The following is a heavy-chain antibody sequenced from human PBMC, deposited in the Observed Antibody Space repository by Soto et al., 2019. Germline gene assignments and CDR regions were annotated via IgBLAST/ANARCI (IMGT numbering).Heavy chain of an antibody. CDR3: ARDLPGGHYYFDF. Sequence: SETLSLTCTVSGVSITGYYWSWIRQPPGKGLEYIGYISYSGSTSYSPSLKSRVTISVDTSKNQFSLKLSSVTAADTAVYYCARDLPGGHYYFDFWGQGTQVTVSS. CDR2: ISYSGST. D-gene: IGHD2-15*01. J-gene: IGHJ4*02. CDR1: GVSITGYY. V-gene: IGHV4-59*01.